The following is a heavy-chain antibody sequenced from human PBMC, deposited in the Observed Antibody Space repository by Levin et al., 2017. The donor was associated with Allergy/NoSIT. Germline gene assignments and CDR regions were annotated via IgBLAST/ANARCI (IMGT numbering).Heavy chain of an antibody. CDR1: GYTFTSYA. Sequence: ASVKVSCKASGYTFTSYAMNWVRQAPGQGLEWMGWINTNTGNPTYAQGFTGRFVFSLDTSVSTAYLQISSLKAEDTAVYYCARAVSTIFGVVILPYYMDGWGKGTTVTVSS. CDR2: INTNTGNP. J-gene: IGHJ6*03. D-gene: IGHD3-3*01. V-gene: IGHV7-4-1*02. CDR3: ARAVSTIFGVVILPYYMDG.